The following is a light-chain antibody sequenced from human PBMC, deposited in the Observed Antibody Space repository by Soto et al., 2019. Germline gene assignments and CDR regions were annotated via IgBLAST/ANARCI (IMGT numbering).Light chain of an antibody. V-gene: IGLV2-14*03. CDR3: SSYTSRSTLGV. Sequence: QSVLTQPASVSGSPGQSITISCTGTNSDIGGYNYVPWYQQHPGKAPKLMIYDVSNRPSGVSYRFSGSKSGNTASLSISGLQAEDEADYYCSSYTSRSTLGVFGGGTQLTVL. CDR2: DVS. CDR1: NSDIGGYNY. J-gene: IGLJ2*01.